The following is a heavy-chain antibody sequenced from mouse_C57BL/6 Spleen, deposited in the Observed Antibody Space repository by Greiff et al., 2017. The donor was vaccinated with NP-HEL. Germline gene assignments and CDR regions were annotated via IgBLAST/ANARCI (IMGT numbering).Heavy chain of an antibody. CDR2: IDPSDSYT. V-gene: IGHV1-69*01. CDR3: ARSRSNYLTSYAMDY. CDR1: GYTFTSYW. J-gene: IGHJ4*01. Sequence: QVQLQQPGAELVMPGASVKLSCKASGYTFTSYWMHWVKQRPGQGLEWIGEIDPSDSYTNYNQKFKGKSTLTVDKSSSTAYMQLSSLTSEDSAVYYCARSRSNYLTSYAMDYWGQGTSVTVSS. D-gene: IGHD2-5*01.